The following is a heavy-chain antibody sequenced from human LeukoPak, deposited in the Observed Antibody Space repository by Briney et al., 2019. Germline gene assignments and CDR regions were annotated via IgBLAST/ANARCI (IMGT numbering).Heavy chain of an antibody. J-gene: IGHJ3*02. Sequence: SETLSLTCTVSGGSISSSVYYWGWIRQPPGKGLEWIGNIYYSGSTYYNPSLKSRVSISVETSKKHFSLRLSSVTAADTAVYYCARLGGYSYGYSGAFDIWGQGTMVTVSS. CDR3: ARLGGYSYGYSGAFDI. CDR1: GGSISSSVYY. CDR2: IYYSGST. D-gene: IGHD5-18*01. V-gene: IGHV4-39*02.